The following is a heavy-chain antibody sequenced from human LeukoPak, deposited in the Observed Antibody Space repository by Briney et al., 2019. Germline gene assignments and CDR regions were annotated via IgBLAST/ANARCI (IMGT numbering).Heavy chain of an antibody. J-gene: IGHJ4*02. Sequence: GGSLRLSCAASGFTVSSNYMSWVRQAPGKGLECVSVIYSDGSTYYADSVKGRFTISRDNSKNTLYLQMNSLRAEDTAVYYCAGDRVAGTADLSYWGQGTLVTVSS. CDR2: IYSDGST. D-gene: IGHD6-19*01. V-gene: IGHV3-53*01. CDR1: GFTVSSNY. CDR3: AGDRVAGTADLSY.